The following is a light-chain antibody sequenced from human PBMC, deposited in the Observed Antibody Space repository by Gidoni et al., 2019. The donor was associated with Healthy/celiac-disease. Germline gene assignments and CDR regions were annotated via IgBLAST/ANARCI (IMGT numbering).Light chain of an antibody. CDR3: AAWDDSLNGYV. CDR2: SNN. V-gene: IGLV1-44*01. CDR1: SSNIGSNT. J-gene: IGLJ1*01. Sequence: QSVPTHPPSASGTPGQRVTISCSGSSSNIGSNTVNWYQQLPGTAPKLLIYSNNQRPSGVPDRFSGSKSGTSASLAISGLQSEDEADYYCAAWDDSLNGYVFGTGTKVTVL.